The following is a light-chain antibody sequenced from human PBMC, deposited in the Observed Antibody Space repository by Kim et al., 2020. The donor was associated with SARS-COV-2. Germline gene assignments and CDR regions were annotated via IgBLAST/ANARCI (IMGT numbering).Light chain of an antibody. V-gene: IGKV3-20*01. J-gene: IGKJ3*01. CDR2: GAA. Sequence: PGERATLSCRASQSVSSSYLAWYQQKPGQAPRLLIYGAASRATGIPDRFSGSGSGTDFTLTISRLEPEDFAVYYCQQYGSSPPFTFGPGTKVDIK. CDR1: QSVSSSY. CDR3: QQYGSSPPFT.